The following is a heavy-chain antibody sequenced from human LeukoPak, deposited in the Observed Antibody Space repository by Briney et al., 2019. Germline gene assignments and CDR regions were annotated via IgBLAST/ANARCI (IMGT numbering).Heavy chain of an antibody. CDR1: QFTFNAHA. Sequence: GGSLRLSCSASQFTFNAHALHWVRQAPGGGLEHLSAITSSGVETYYADSVKGRFTISRDNSKDTLYLQMSSLGPEDTATYYCVKDMSKYFDWAPYYFDSWGQGTLVTVSS. CDR3: VKDMSKYFDWAPYYFDS. J-gene: IGHJ4*02. V-gene: IGHV3-64D*06. CDR2: ITSSGVET. D-gene: IGHD3-9*01.